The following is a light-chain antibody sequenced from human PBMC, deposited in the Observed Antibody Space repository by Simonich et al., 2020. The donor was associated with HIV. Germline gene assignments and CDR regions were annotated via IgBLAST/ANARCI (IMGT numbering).Light chain of an antibody. J-gene: IGLJ2*01. CDR3: SSYTGSNTVV. CDR2: EGN. CDR1: SSDVGGYNY. Sequence: QSALTQPASVSGSPGQSITISCTGTSSDVGGYNYVSWYQQHPGKAPKLMIYEGNKRPSGVSNRFSGSKSGNTASLTISGLQAEDEADYYCSSYTGSNTVVFGGGTKLTVL. V-gene: IGLV2-14*01.